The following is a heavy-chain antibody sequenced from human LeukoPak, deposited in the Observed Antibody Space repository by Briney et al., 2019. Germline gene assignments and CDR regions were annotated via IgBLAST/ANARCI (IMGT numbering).Heavy chain of an antibody. V-gene: IGHV3-7*01. Sequence: GGSLRLSGAASGFTFSSYWMSWVRQAPGKGLEWVANIKQDGSEKYYVDSVKGRFTISRDNAKNSLYLQMNSLRAEDTAVYYCARDRSVAGKPQYYFDYWGQGTLVTVSS. J-gene: IGHJ4*02. D-gene: IGHD6-19*01. CDR2: IKQDGSEK. CDR3: ARDRSVAGKPQYYFDY. CDR1: GFTFSSYW.